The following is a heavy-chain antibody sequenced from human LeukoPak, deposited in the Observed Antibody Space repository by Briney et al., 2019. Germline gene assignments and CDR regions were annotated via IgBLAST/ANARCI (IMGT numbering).Heavy chain of an antibody. J-gene: IGHJ4*02. D-gene: IGHD3-10*01. Sequence: SETLSLTCAVYGGSFSGYYWSWIRQPPGKGLEWIGEINHSGSTNYNPPLKSRVTISVDTSKNQFSLKLSSVTAADTAVYYCARTYYYGSGSYYNPRGYFDYWGQGTLVTVSS. V-gene: IGHV4-34*01. CDR1: GGSFSGYY. CDR2: INHSGST. CDR3: ARTYYYGSGSYYNPRGYFDY.